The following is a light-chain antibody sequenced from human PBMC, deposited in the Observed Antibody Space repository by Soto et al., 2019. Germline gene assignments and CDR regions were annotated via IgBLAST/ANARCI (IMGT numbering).Light chain of an antibody. V-gene: IGLV2-8*01. J-gene: IGLJ2*01. CDR2: EVS. CDR1: SSDVGGYNY. Sequence: QSALTQPPSASGSPGQSVTISCTGTSSDVGGYNYVSWYQQHPGKAPKLMIYEVSKRPSGAPDRFSGSKSGNTASLTVSGLQPEDEADYYCSSYTGSSTVVFGGGTKLTVL. CDR3: SSYTGSSTVV.